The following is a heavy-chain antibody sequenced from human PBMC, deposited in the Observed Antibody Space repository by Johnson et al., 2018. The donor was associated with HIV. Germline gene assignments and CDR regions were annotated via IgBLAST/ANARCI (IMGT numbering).Heavy chain of an antibody. D-gene: IGHD1-26*01. CDR2: IYSGGST. CDR3: ARRWELLKTTDAFDI. V-gene: IGHV3-NL1*01. CDR1: GLSFSNFG. Sequence: QVQLVESGGGVVQPGKSLTLSCVGSGLSFSNFGIHWVRQAPGKGPEWVAVIYSGGSTYYADSVKGRFTISRDNSKNTLYLQMNSLRAGDTALYFCARRWELLKTTDAFDIWGQGTMVTVSS. J-gene: IGHJ3*02.